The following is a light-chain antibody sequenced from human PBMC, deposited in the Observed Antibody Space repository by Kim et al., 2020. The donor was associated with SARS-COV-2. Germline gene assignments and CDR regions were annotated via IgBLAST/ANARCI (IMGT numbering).Light chain of an antibody. Sequence: ATINCKASQSVLYSSNNKNYLAWYQHKPGQPPKLLIYWASTRESGVPDRFSGSGSVTDFTLTISSLQAEDVAVYYCQQYYSTPWTFGQGTKVDIK. V-gene: IGKV4-1*01. J-gene: IGKJ1*01. CDR1: QSVLYSSNNKNY. CDR3: QQYYSTPWT. CDR2: WAS.